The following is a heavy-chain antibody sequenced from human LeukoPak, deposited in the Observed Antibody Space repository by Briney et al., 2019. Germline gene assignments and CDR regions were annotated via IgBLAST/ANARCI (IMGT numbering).Heavy chain of an antibody. CDR2: FSGSRGST. Sequence: PGGSLRLSCAASGFTFDSYAMNWVRQAPGKGLEWVPGFSGSRGSTYYADSVKGRFTISRDNSKNTLHLQMNSLRAEDTAVYYCAKDLSKSYGDYGTSGPFDIWGQGTLVTVSS. CDR1: GFTFDSYA. CDR3: AKDLSKSYGDYGTSGPFDI. J-gene: IGHJ3*02. D-gene: IGHD4-17*01. V-gene: IGHV3-23*01.